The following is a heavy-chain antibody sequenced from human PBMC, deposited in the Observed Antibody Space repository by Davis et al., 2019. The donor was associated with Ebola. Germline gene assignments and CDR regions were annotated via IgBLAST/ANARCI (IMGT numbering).Heavy chain of an antibody. Sequence: ASVKVSCKASGYTFTSYGISWVRQAPGQGLEWMGWISAYNGNTNYAQKLQGRVTMTTDTSTSTAYMELSSLRSEDTAVYYCAKTASGDSSGWLVPLYYYYGMDVWGQGTTVTVSS. CDR2: ISAYNGNT. CDR1: GYTFTSYG. D-gene: IGHD6-19*01. CDR3: AKTASGDSSGWLVPLYYYYGMDV. J-gene: IGHJ6*02. V-gene: IGHV1-18*04.